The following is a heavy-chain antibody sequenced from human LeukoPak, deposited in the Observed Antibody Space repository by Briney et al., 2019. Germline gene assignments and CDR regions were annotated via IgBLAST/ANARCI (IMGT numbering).Heavy chain of an antibody. Sequence: GGSLRLSCAASGFTFDDYAMHWVRQAPGKGLEWVSLISGDGVRTYYADSVKGRFTISRDNSKNSLYLQMNSLRTEDTALHYCAKGSGWDYWGQGTLVTVSS. CDR3: AKGSGWDY. CDR2: ISGDGVRT. J-gene: IGHJ4*02. V-gene: IGHV3-43*02. CDR1: GFTFDDYA. D-gene: IGHD6-19*01.